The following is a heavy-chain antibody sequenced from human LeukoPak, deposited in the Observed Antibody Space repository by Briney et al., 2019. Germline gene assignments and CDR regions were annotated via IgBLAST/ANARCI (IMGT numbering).Heavy chain of an antibody. V-gene: IGHV4-39*07. CDR3: ARAGSNRYYYYMDV. CDR2: IYYSGST. J-gene: IGHJ6*03. Sequence: SETLSLTCTVSGASLSSSFYCWVWIRQPPGKGLEWIGSIYYSGSTYHNPSLKSRVTISLDTSKNRFSLKVSSVTAADTAVYYCARAGSNRYYYYMDVWGKGTTVTVSS. CDR1: GASLSSSFYC. D-gene: IGHD6-13*01.